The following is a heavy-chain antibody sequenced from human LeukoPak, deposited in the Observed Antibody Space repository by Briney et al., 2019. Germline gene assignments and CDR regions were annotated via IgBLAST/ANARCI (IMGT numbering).Heavy chain of an antibody. CDR3: AREPLYCSSTSCYEGGFDY. CDR1: GGTFSSYA. CDR2: FIPIFGTA. V-gene: IGHV1-69*06. Sequence: ASVKVSCKASGGTFSSYAISWVRQAPGQGLEWMGGFIPIFGTANYAQKFQGRVTITADKSTSTAYMELSSLRSEDTAVYYCAREPLYCSSTSCYEGGFDYWGQGTLVTVSS. J-gene: IGHJ4*02. D-gene: IGHD2-2*01.